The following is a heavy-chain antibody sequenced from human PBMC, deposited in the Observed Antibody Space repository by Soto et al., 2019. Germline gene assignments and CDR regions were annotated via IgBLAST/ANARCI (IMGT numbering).Heavy chain of an antibody. Sequence: QVQLVESGGGVVQPGRSLRLSCAASGFTFSNYGMHWVRQAPGKGLEWVAAILYDGSNTYYADSVKGRFTISRDNSKNTLYLEMNSLTPEDTAVYHCAKSRDGYSFYYLYGMDVWGQGTTVTVSS. CDR3: AKSRDGYSFYYLYGMDV. V-gene: IGHV3-30*18. CDR1: GFTFSNYG. D-gene: IGHD4-4*01. J-gene: IGHJ6*02. CDR2: ILYDGSNT.